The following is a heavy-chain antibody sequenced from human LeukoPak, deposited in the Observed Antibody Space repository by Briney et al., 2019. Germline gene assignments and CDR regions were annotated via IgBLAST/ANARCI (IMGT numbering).Heavy chain of an antibody. D-gene: IGHD6-13*01. CDR1: GFTFSDHY. J-gene: IGHJ4*02. CDR3: ARGDPGSWLFDY. V-gene: IGHV3-72*01. CDR2: TRNKANSYTT. Sequence: PGGSLRPSCAASGFTFSDHYMDWVRQAPGKGLEWVGRTRNKANSYTTEYAASVKGRFTISRDDSKNSLYLQMNSLKTEDTAVYYCARGDPGSWLFDYWGQGTLVTVSS.